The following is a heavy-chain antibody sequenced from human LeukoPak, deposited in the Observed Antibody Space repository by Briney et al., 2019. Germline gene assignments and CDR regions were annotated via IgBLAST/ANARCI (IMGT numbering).Heavy chain of an antibody. J-gene: IGHJ4*02. CDR1: GGSFSGYY. CDR2: INHSGST. Sequence: SETLSLTCAVYGGSFSGYYWSWIRQPPGKGLEWIGEINHSGSTNYNPSLKSRVTISVDTSKNQFSLKLSSVTAADTAVYYYARRGQWLVRETYFDYWGQGTLVTVSS. D-gene: IGHD6-19*01. V-gene: IGHV4-34*01. CDR3: ARRGQWLVRETYFDY.